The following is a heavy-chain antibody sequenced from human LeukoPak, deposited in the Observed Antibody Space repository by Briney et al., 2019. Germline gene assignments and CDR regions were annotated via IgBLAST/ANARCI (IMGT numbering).Heavy chain of an antibody. CDR2: IYYSGRT. D-gene: IGHD2-8*01. J-gene: IGHJ4*02. V-gene: IGHV4-59*08. CDR3: ARTGSYDTNGLDS. CDR1: GGSISSYY. Sequence: SETLSLTCTVSGGSISSYYWTWIRQPPGKGLESIGFIYYSGRTNYNPSLKSRVTILVDTSKNQFSLRLSSVTAADTAVYYCARTGSYDTNGLDSWGQGTLVIVSS.